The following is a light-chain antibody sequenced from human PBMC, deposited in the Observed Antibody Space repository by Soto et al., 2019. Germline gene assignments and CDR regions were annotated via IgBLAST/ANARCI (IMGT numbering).Light chain of an antibody. CDR3: QQSYSSPET. Sequence: DIQMTQSPSSLSASVGYRVTITCRASQSISSYLNWYQQKPGKAPKLLIYAASTLQSGVPSRFSGSGSGTDFTLTISSLQPEDFATYYCQQSYSSPETFGQGTKVEI. V-gene: IGKV1-39*01. CDR2: AAS. J-gene: IGKJ1*01. CDR1: QSISSY.